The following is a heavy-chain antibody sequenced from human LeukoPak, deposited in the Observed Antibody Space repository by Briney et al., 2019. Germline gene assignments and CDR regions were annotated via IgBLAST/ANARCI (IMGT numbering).Heavy chain of an antibody. Sequence: GGSLRLSCAASGFTFSSYAMSWVRQAPGKGLEWVSAISGSGGSTYYADSVKGRFTISRDNAKNSLYLQMNSLRAEDTAVYYCARVYYDISALGDYWGQGTLVTVSS. J-gene: IGHJ4*02. CDR1: GFTFSSYA. CDR2: ISGSGGST. V-gene: IGHV3-23*01. CDR3: ARVYYDISALGDY. D-gene: IGHD3-9*01.